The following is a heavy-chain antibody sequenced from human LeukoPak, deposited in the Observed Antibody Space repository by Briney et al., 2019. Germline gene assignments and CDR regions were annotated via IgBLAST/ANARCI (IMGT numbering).Heavy chain of an antibody. Sequence: SETLSLTCAVSGGSISSSNWWSWVRQPPGKGLEWIGEIYHSGSTNYNPSLKSRVTISLDTSKNQFSLKLSSVTAADTAVYYCARAPHCSTTSCYEGGYYFDYWGQGTLVTVSS. V-gene: IGHV4-4*02. CDR3: ARAPHCSTTSCYEGGYYFDY. J-gene: IGHJ4*02. D-gene: IGHD2-2*01. CDR2: IYHSGST. CDR1: GGSISSSNW.